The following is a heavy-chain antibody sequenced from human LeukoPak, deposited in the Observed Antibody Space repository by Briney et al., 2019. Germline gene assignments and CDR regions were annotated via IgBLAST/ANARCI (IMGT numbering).Heavy chain of an antibody. Sequence: PSETLSLTCTVSGGSISSYYWSWIRQPPGKGLEWIGYIYYSGSTNYNPSLKSRVTISVDTSKNQFSPKLSSVTAADTAVYYCARQVVPAAMPVVWFDPWGQGTLVTVSS. D-gene: IGHD2-2*01. CDR1: GGSISSYY. J-gene: IGHJ5*02. CDR3: ARQVVPAAMPVVWFDP. V-gene: IGHV4-59*01. CDR2: IYYSGST.